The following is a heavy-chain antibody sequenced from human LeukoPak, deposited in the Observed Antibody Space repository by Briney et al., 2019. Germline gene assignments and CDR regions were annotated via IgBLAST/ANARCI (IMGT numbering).Heavy chain of an antibody. CDR3: AKDSVTGYFDY. CDR1: GCTFSSYG. D-gene: IGHD2-8*02. CDR2: ISYEGSNK. J-gene: IGHJ4*02. V-gene: IGHV3-30*18. Sequence: PGGSLRLSCAASGCTFSSYGMHWVRQAPDKGLEWVAVISYEGSNKYYADSVKGRFTTSRDNSKNTLYLKMNSLRAEETAVYYCAKDSVTGYFDYWGQGTLVTVSS.